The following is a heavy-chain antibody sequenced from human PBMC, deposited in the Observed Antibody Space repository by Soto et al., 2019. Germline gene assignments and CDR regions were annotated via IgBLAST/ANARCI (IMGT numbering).Heavy chain of an antibody. D-gene: IGHD3-10*01. V-gene: IGHV4-31*03. CDR3: ARVRMARGNYFMDV. CDR2: IFNSGGT. Sequence: QVQLQESGPGLVQPSQTLSLTCSVSGGSISSGGYYWSWIRQLPGKGLEWIGYIFNSGGTYYNSSLKSRLTMSVDTSKNQFSLKLSSVTVADTAMYYCARVRMARGNYFMDVWGKGTTITVSS. CDR1: GGSISSGGYY. J-gene: IGHJ6*03.